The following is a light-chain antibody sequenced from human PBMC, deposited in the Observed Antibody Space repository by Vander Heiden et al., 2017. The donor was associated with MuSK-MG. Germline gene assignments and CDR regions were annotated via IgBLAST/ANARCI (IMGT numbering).Light chain of an antibody. J-gene: IGKJ3*01. V-gene: IGKV3-11*01. Sequence: EIVLTPSPAPLSLSPRDSVSLTCSASQSVSSYLAWDQQKPGQAPRLLIYDASNRATGIPARFRGRGSGTDFTLTISSLEPEDFAVYYCQQRSNWPPTFGPGTKVDIK. CDR1: QSVSSY. CDR2: DAS. CDR3: QQRSNWPPT.